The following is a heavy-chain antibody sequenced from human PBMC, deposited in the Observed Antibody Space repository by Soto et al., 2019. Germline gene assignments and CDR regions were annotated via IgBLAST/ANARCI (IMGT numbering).Heavy chain of an antibody. Sequence: EVQLVESGGGLVQPGRSLRLSCAASGFTYDDYDMHWVRQAPGKGLEWVSAISWNSGRTAYAASVKGRFTMSRDNAKNSLYLQMNSLRAEDTGWYHCAKGRGGSYGGDSFDYWGQGTLVTVSS. CDR2: ISWNSGRT. J-gene: IGHJ4*02. D-gene: IGHD1-26*01. CDR1: GFTYDDYD. CDR3: AKGRGGSYGGDSFDY. V-gene: IGHV3-9*01.